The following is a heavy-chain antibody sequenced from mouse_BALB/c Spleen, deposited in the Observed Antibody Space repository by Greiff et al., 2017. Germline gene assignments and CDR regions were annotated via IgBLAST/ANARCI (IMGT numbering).Heavy chain of an antibody. CDR1: GFTFSDYY. CDR2: ISDGGSYT. V-gene: IGHV5-4*02. CDR3: ARGGGHYAMDY. Sequence: DVKLVESGGGLVKPGGSLKLSCAASGFTFSDYYMYWVRQTPEKRLEWVATISDGGSYTYYPDSVKGRFTISRDNAKNNLYLQMSSLKSEDTAMYYCARGGGHYAMDYWGQGTSVTVSS. J-gene: IGHJ4*01.